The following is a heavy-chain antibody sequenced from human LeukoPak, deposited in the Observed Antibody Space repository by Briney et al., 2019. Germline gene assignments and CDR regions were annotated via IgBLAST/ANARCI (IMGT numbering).Heavy chain of an antibody. CDR3: ARTPYSGSSPQYYYLDV. CDR2: IWFDGIYK. D-gene: IGHD1-26*01. CDR1: GFSFSSYG. J-gene: IGHJ6*03. V-gene: IGHV3-30*02. Sequence: GGSLRLSCTASGFSFSSYGMHWVRQTPGGGPEWLTYIWFDGIYKYYAKSVKDRFTISRDNSANTVYLHMSSLRPEDTALYHCARTPYSGSSPQYYYLDVWGKGTTVTVSS.